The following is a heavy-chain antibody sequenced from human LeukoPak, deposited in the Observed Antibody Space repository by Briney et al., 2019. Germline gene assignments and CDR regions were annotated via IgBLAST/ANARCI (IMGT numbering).Heavy chain of an antibody. CDR3: ARGLYYYYGMDV. V-gene: IGHV4-34*01. J-gene: IGHJ6*02. Sequence: SETLSLTCAVYGGSFRGYYWIGLRQPPGKGREWIGEINNSGRTKYNPSLKSRVTISVDTSKNQFSMKLSSVTAADTAVSYCARGLYYYYGMDVWGQGTTVTVSS. CDR2: INNSGRT. CDR1: GGSFRGYY.